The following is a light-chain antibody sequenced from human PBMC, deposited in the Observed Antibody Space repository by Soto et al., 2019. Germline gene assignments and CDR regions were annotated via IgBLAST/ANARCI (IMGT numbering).Light chain of an antibody. CDR1: SSDVGGYNY. CDR3: SSYTSSSTYV. CDR2: EVS. Sequence: QSVLTQPASVSGSPGQSITISCTVTSSDVGGYNYVSWYQQHPGKAPKLMIYEVSNRPSGVSNRFSGSKSGNTASLTISGLQAEDEADYYCSSYTSSSTYVFGTGTKVT. V-gene: IGLV2-14*01. J-gene: IGLJ1*01.